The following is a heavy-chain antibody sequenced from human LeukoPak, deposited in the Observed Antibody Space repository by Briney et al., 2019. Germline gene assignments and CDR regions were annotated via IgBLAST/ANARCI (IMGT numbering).Heavy chain of an antibody. CDR3: ARSLSSGSLRLDY. J-gene: IGHJ4*02. CDR2: TYYRSRWYI. V-gene: IGHV6-1*01. CDR1: GDSVSSNSAA. Sequence: SQTLSLTCDISGDSVSSNSAAWNWIRQSPSRGLEWLGRTYYRSRWYIDYAVSVKSRITINPDTSRNQFSLQLNSVTPEDTAVYYCARSLSSGSLRLDYWGQGTLVTVSS. D-gene: IGHD6-25*01.